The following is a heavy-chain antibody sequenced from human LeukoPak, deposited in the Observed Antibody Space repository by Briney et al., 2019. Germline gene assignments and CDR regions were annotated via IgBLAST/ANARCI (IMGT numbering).Heavy chain of an antibody. CDR2: IYYSGST. CDR3: ARGYSSPYYYDSSSYLAFDI. V-gene: IGHV4-59*01. CDR1: GGSISSYY. D-gene: IGHD3-22*01. Sequence: SETLSLTCTVSGGSISSYYWSWIRQPPGKGLEWIGYIYYSGSTNYNPSLKSRVTISVDTSKNQFSLKLSSVTAADTAVYYCARGYSSPYYYDSSSYLAFDIWGQGTMVTVSS. J-gene: IGHJ3*02.